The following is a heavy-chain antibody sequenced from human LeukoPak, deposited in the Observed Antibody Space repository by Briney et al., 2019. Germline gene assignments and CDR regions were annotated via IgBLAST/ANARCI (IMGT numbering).Heavy chain of an antibody. CDR1: GFTFSSYA. J-gene: IGHJ4*02. D-gene: IGHD3-10*01. Sequence: GGSLRLSCSASGFTFSSYAMHWVRQAPGKGLEYVSAISSNGGSTYYADSVKGRFTISRDNSKNTLYLQMSSLRAEDTAVYYCVEGLDYYGSDDVDYWGQGTLVTVSS. V-gene: IGHV3-64D*06. CDR3: VEGLDYYGSDDVDY. CDR2: ISSNGGST.